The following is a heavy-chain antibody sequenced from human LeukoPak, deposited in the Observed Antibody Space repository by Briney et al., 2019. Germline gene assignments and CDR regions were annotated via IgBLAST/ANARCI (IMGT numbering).Heavy chain of an antibody. Sequence: GGSLRLSCAASGFTFSSFSMNWVRQAPGKGLEWVSSISSSSSYIYYADSVKGPFTISRDNSKNTLYLQMNSLGVKETAVYYCARGWGIAVAFGYFDYWGQGTLVTVSS. CDR2: ISSSSSYI. J-gene: IGHJ4*02. CDR1: GFTFSSFS. D-gene: IGHD6-19*01. V-gene: IGHV3-21*01. CDR3: ARGWGIAVAFGYFDY.